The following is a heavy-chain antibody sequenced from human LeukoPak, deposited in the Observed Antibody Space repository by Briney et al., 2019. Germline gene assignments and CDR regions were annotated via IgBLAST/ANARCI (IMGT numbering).Heavy chain of an antibody. Sequence: PSETLSLTCTVSGGSISSSSYYWGWIRQPPGKGLEWIGSIYYSGSTYYNPSLKSRVTISVDTSKNQFSLKLSSVTAADTAVYYCARGITIFGVVIRAAYYMDVWGKGTTVTVSS. J-gene: IGHJ6*03. V-gene: IGHV4-39*07. D-gene: IGHD3-3*01. CDR3: ARGITIFGVVIRAAYYMDV. CDR2: IYYSGST. CDR1: GGSISSSSYY.